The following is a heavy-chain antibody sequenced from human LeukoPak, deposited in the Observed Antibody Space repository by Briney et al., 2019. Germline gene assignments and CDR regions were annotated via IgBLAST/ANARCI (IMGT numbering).Heavy chain of an antibody. J-gene: IGHJ6*03. CDR2: FDPEDGET. CDR1: GYTLTELS. Sequence: ASVKVSCKVSGYTLTELSMHWVRQAPGKGLEWMGGFDPEDGETIYAQKFQGRVTMTEDTSTDTAYMELSSLRSEDTAVYYCARGSPGPSGPLLYYYYMDVWGKGTTVTVSS. CDR3: ARGSPGPSGPLLYYYYMDV. D-gene: IGHD3-10*01. V-gene: IGHV1-24*01.